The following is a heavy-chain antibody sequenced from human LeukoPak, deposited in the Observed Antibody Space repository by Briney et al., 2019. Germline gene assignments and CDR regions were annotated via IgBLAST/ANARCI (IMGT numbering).Heavy chain of an antibody. Sequence: KPSETLSLTCTVSGGSISSYYWSWIRQPPGKGLEWIGYIYYSGTTNYNPSLKSRVTISVDTSKNQFSLKLSSVTAADTAVYYCARGDILTGYYNWGQGTLVTVSS. CDR1: GGSISSYY. D-gene: IGHD3-9*01. CDR3: ARGDILTGYYN. V-gene: IGHV4-59*12. J-gene: IGHJ4*02. CDR2: IYYSGTT.